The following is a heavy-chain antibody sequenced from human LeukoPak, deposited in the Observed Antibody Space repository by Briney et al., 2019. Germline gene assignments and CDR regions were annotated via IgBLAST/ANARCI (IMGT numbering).Heavy chain of an antibody. CDR3: ARDFQGVAEYFQH. V-gene: IGHV1-3*01. CDR2: INAGNGNT. Sequence: GASVKVSCKASGYTFTSYAMHWVRQAPGQRLEWMGWINAGNGNTKYSQKFQGRVTMTRDTSISTAYMELSRLRSDDTAVYYCARDFQGVAEYFQHWGQGTLVTVSS. J-gene: IGHJ1*01. CDR1: GYTFTSYA.